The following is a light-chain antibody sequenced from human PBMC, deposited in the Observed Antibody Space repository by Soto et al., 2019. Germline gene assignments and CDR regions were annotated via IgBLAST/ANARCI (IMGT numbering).Light chain of an antibody. CDR1: QSVTSSY. CDR2: GAS. Sequence: EIVLTQSPGTLSLSPGERATLSCRASQSVTSSYLAWYQQKPGQAPRLLIYGASSRATGIPDRFSGSGSGTEFTLTISSLQSEDFAVYYCQQYNNWPTFGGGTKVEI. V-gene: IGKV3-20*01. J-gene: IGKJ4*01. CDR3: QQYNNWPT.